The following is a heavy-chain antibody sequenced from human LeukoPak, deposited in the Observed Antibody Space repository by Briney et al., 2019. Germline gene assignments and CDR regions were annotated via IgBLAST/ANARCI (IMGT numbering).Heavy chain of an antibody. CDR2: IFHNGST. D-gene: IGHD3-16*02. J-gene: IGHJ4*02. CDR3: ARGGDYIWGTFRPIDY. Sequence: SETLSLSCSVSGGSVRSGSYYWAWIRQPPGKGLEWIVYIFHNGSTNYNPSLKSRVTISIDPSTNQFSLRLNSVAAADTAVYFCARGGDYIWGTFRPIDYWGQGSLVIVSS. CDR1: GGSVRSGSYY. V-gene: IGHV4-61*01.